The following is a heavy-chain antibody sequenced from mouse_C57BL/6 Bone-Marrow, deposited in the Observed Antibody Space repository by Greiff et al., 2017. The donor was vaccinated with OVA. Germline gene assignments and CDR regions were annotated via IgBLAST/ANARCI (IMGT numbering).Heavy chain of an antibody. CDR3: ARQSPYYGSSYGYAMDY. V-gene: IGHV5-2*01. CDR1: EYEFPSHD. CDR2: INSDGGST. D-gene: IGHD1-1*01. J-gene: IGHJ4*01. Sequence: EVQRVESGGGLVQPGESLKLSCESNEYEFPSHDMSWVRKTPEKRLELVAAINSDGGSTYYPDTMERRFIISRDNTKKTLYLQMSSLRSEDTALYYCARQSPYYGSSYGYAMDYWGQGTSVTVSS.